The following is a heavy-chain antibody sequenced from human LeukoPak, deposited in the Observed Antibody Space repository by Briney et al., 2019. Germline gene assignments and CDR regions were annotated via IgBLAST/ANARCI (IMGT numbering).Heavy chain of an antibody. J-gene: IGHJ4*02. CDR1: GFTFSSYG. V-gene: IGHV3-66*01. D-gene: IGHD5-18*01. CDR2: IYSGGST. CDR3: ARDSPRRGYSL. Sequence: PGGSLRLSCAASGFTFSSYGMHWVRQAPGKGLEWVSVIYSGGSTYYADSVKGRFTISRDNSKNTLYLQMNSLRAEDTAVYYCARDSPRRGYSLWGQGTLVTVSS.